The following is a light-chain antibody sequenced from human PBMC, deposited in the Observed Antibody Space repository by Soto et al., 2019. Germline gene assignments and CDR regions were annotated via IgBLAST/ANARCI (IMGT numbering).Light chain of an antibody. CDR1: SSDVGGYNY. CDR3: NSYTRWPYV. Sequence: QSALTQPPSASGSPGQSVTISCTGTSSDVGGYNYVSWYQHHPGKAPKLMIFEVNKRPSGVPDRFSGSKFGNTASLTVSGLQAEDEADYYCNSYTRWPYVFGTGTKVTVL. J-gene: IGLJ1*01. V-gene: IGLV2-8*01. CDR2: EVN.